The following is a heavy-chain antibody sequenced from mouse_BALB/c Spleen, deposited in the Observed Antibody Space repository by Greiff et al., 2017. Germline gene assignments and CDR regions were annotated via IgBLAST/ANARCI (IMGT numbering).Heavy chain of an antibody. CDR2: IDPANGNT. V-gene: IGHV14-3*02. D-gene: IGHD2-10*02. CDR3: ARTYEYGNYFAY. CDR1: GFNIKDTY. J-gene: IGHJ3*01. Sequence: EVQLQQSGAELVKPGASVKLSCTASGFNIKDTYMHWVKQRPEQGLEWIGRIDPANGNTKYDPKFQGKATITADTSSNTAYLQLSSLTSEDTAVYYCARTYEYGNYFAYWGQGTLVTVSA.